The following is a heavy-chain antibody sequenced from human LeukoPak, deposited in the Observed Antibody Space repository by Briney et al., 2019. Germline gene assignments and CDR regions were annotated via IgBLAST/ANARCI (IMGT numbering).Heavy chain of an antibody. CDR2: IYYSGST. Sequence: PSETLSLTCTVSGGSISSYYWSWIRQPPVKGLEWIGYIYYSGSTNYNPSLKSRVTISVDTSKNQFSLKLSSVTAADTAVYYCARLWFGAFYNWFDPWGQGTPVTVSS. D-gene: IGHD3-10*01. J-gene: IGHJ5*02. CDR3: ARLWFGAFYNWFDP. CDR1: GGSISSYY. V-gene: IGHV4-59*01.